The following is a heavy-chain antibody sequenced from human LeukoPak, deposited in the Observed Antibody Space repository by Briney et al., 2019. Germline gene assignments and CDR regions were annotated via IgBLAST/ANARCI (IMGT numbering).Heavy chain of an antibody. V-gene: IGHV3-30*03. J-gene: IGHJ2*01. CDR3: AREHSHNNWFFDL. CDR2: VAADGGHK. CDR1: GFTFGSNG. D-gene: IGHD5-18*01. Sequence: GGSLRLSCVGSGFTFGSNGIQWVRQAPGKGLEWVAVVAADGGHKVYSDSVKGRFSMSRDNSKNTAFPQMDSLGAEDAAVYFCAREHSHNNWFFDLWGPGTPVSVCS.